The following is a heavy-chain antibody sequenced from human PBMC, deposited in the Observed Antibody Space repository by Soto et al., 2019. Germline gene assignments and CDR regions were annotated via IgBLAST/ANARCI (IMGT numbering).Heavy chain of an antibody. J-gene: IGHJ6*02. CDR2: IYPGDSDT. CDR3: ARLLAYSGSYLDYGMDV. CDR1: GYSFTTYW. Sequence: CKGSGYSFTTYWIGWVRQMPGKGLEWMGIIYPGDSDTRYSPSFQGQVTISADKSISTAYLQWSSLKASDTAMYYCARLLAYSGSYLDYGMDVWGQGTTVTVSS. D-gene: IGHD1-26*01. V-gene: IGHV5-51*01.